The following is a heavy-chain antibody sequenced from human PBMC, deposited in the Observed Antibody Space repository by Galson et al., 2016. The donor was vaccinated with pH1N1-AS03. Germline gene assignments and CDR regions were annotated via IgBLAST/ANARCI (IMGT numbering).Heavy chain of an antibody. CDR2: IKQDGSEK. Sequence: SLRLSCAASGFTFSGYWMSWVRQAPGKGLEWVAHIKQDGSEKYYVDSVKGRFTISRDNAKNSLYLQMNGLRAEDTAVYYCARVPYSYGMDVWGQGTTVTVSS. CDR3: ARVPYSYGMDV. CDR1: GFTFSGYW. V-gene: IGHV3-7*01. J-gene: IGHJ6*02.